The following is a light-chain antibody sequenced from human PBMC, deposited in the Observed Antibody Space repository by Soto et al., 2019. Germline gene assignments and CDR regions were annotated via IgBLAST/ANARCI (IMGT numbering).Light chain of an antibody. Sequence: EIVMTQSPATLSVSPGERATLSCRASQSVSSNLAWYQQKPGQAPRLLIYGASTRATGIPARFSGSGSGTEFTLTISSMQSEDFAVYDCQHPWTFGQGAKVAIK. V-gene: IGKV3-15*01. CDR2: GAS. J-gene: IGKJ1*01. CDR3: QHPWT. CDR1: QSVSSN.